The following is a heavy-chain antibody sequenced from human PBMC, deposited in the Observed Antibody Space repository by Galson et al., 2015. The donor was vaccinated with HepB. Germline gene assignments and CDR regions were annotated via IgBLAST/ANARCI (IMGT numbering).Heavy chain of an antibody. CDR1: GFTFSSYV. CDR3: AKDYLQALEWLLYRPIGSNWFDP. CDR2: ISYDGSYK. J-gene: IGHJ5*02. D-gene: IGHD3-3*01. Sequence: SLRLSCAASGFTFSSYVMHWVRQAPGKGLEWVALISYDGSYKHYAESVKGRFTISRDNSKNTVYLQMKSLRAEDTAVYYCAKDYLQALEWLLYRPIGSNWFDPWGQGTLVTVSS. V-gene: IGHV3-30*18.